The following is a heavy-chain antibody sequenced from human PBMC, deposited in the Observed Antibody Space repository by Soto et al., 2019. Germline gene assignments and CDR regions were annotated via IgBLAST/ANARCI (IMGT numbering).Heavy chain of an antibody. D-gene: IGHD2-8*01. V-gene: IGHV4-39*01. CDR3: ARHEGNGNVWPLDY. Sequence: SLTCTVSGDSIGTTHSYWAWIRQSPGKGLEWIGNIHYSGSTYYIPSLRSRVTLSVDTSKNQFSLRLTSVTAEDTAVYYCARHEGNGNVWPLDYWGQGILVTVS. CDR2: IHYSGST. CDR1: GDSIGTTHSY. J-gene: IGHJ4*02.